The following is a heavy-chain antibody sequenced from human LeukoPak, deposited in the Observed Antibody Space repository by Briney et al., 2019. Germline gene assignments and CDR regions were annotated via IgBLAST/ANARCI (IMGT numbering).Heavy chain of an antibody. CDR3: ATVVGGITCDY. D-gene: IGHD2-15*01. Sequence: ASVKVSCKASGYTFTGHYLHWVRQAPGQGLEWMGWIKPDSGGTSYAQKFQGRVIMTRDTSISTAYLELNSLRSDDAAVYYCATVVGGITCDYWGQGTLVTVSS. CDR2: IKPDSGGT. V-gene: IGHV1-2*02. J-gene: IGHJ4*02. CDR1: GYTFTGHY.